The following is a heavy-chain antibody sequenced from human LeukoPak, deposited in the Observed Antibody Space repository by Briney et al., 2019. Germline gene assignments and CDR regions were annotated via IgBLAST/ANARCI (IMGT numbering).Heavy chain of an antibody. D-gene: IGHD3-10*01. Sequence: ASVKVPCKVSGYTLTELSMHWVRQAPGKGLEWMGGFDPEDGETIYAQKFQGRVTMTEDTSTDTAYMELSSLRSEDTAVYYCASLNYYGSGSYYNYWFDPWGQGTLVTVSS. J-gene: IGHJ5*02. CDR3: ASLNYYGSGSYYNYWFDP. CDR1: GYTLTELS. V-gene: IGHV1-24*01. CDR2: FDPEDGET.